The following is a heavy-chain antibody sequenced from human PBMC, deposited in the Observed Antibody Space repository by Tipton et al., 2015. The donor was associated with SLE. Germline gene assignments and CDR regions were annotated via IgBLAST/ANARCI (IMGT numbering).Heavy chain of an antibody. CDR3: ASKGYSGYANAFDI. J-gene: IGHJ3*02. V-gene: IGHV4-39*01. CDR2: IYYSGTT. CDR1: GGSISSSSYY. Sequence: TLSLTCTVSGGSISSSSYYWGWIRQPPGKGLEWIGSIYYSGTTYYNPSLKSRVTISVDTSKNQFSLRLSSVTAADTAVYYCASKGYSGYANAFDIWGKGKMVTVSS. D-gene: IGHD5-12*01.